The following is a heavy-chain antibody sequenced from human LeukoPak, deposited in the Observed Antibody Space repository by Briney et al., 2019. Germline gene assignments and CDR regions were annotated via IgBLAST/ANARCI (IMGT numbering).Heavy chain of an antibody. CDR3: ARGSRCSSSSWFTPFDY. D-gene: IGHD6-13*01. CDR2: INHSGST. CDR1: GGSFSGYY. J-gene: IGHJ4*02. V-gene: IGHV4-34*01. Sequence: SETLSLTCAVYGGSFSGYYWSWIRQPPGKGLEWIGEINHSGSTNYNPSLKSRVTISVDTSKNQFSLKLSSVTAADTAVYYCARGSRCSSSSWFTPFDYWGQGTLVTVSS.